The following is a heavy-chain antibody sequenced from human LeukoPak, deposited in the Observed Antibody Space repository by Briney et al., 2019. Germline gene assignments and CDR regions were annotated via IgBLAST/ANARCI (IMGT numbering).Heavy chain of an antibody. CDR3: ARDLLWFGELLTNWFDP. D-gene: IGHD3-10*01. J-gene: IGHJ5*02. CDR1: GGSICSYY. Sequence: PSETLSLTCTVSGGSICSYYWSWIRQPAGKGLEWIGRIYTSGSTNCNPSLKSRVTMSVDTSKNQFSLKLSSVTAADTAVYYCARDLLWFGELLTNWFDPWGQGTLVTVSS. CDR2: IYTSGST. V-gene: IGHV4-4*07.